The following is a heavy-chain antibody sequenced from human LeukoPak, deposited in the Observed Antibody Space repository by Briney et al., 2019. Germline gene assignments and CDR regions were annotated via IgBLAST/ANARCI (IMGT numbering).Heavy chain of an antibody. D-gene: IGHD2-2*01. CDR3: ARDRRYRSSTSCQPYFDY. V-gene: IGHV4-59*13. CDR1: GGSISSYY. J-gene: IGHJ4*02. Sequence: SETLSLTCTVSGGSISSYYWSWIRQPPGKGLEWLGYIYYSGSTNYNPSLKSRVTISVDTSKNQFSLKLNSVTAADTAVYYCARDRRYRSSTSCQPYFDYWGQGTLVTVSS. CDR2: IYYSGST.